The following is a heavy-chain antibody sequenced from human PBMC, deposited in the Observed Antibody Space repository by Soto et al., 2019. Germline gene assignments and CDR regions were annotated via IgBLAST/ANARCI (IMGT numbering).Heavy chain of an antibody. CDR2: INHSGST. CDR3: ARGLVAAAGLYYYYYGMDV. J-gene: IGHJ6*02. CDR1: GGSFSGYY. V-gene: IGHV4-34*01. D-gene: IGHD6-13*01. Sequence: KASETLSLTCAVYGGSFSGYYWSWIRQPPGKGLEWIGEINHSGSTNYNPSLKSRVTISVDTSKNQFSLKLSSVTAADTAVYYCARGLVAAAGLYYYYYGMDVWGQGTTVTVSS.